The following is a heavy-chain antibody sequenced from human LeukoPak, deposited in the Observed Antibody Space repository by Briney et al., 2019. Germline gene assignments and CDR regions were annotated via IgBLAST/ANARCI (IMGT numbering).Heavy chain of an antibody. D-gene: IGHD6-13*01. CDR2: IYTSGST. CDR1: GGSISSYY. V-gene: IGHV4-4*07. J-gene: IGHJ4*02. Sequence: SETLSLTCTVSGGSISSYYWSWIRQPAGKGLEWLGRIYTSGSTNYNPSLKSRVTMSVDTSKNQFSLKLRPVTAADTAVYYCARLLPGIAATGTGSDYWGQGTLVPVSS. CDR3: ARLLPGIAATGTGSDY.